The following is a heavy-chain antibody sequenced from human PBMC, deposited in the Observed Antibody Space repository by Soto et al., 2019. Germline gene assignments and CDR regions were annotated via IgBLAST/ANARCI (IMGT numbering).Heavy chain of an antibody. V-gene: IGHV3-7*05. D-gene: IGHD6-6*01. Sequence: GGSLRLSCAASGFTFSSYWMSWVRQAPGKGLEWVANIKQDGSEKYYVDSVKGRFTISRDNAKNSLYLQMNSLRAEDTAVYYCAREGIAARPLLFDYWGQGTLVTVSS. J-gene: IGHJ4*02. CDR3: AREGIAARPLLFDY. CDR1: GFTFSSYW. CDR2: IKQDGSEK.